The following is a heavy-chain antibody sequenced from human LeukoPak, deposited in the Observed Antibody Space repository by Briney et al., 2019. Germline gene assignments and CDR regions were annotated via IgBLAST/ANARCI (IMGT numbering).Heavy chain of an antibody. CDR2: INPNSGGT. Sequence: ASVKVSCKASGYTFTSYDINWVRQATGQGLEWMGWINPNSGGTNYAQKFQGRVTISVDTSKNQFSLKLSSVTAADTAVYYCARQGRWLQSKWFDPWGQGTLVTVSS. D-gene: IGHD5-24*01. CDR3: ARQGRWLQSKWFDP. J-gene: IGHJ5*02. CDR1: GYTFTSYD. V-gene: IGHV1-2*02.